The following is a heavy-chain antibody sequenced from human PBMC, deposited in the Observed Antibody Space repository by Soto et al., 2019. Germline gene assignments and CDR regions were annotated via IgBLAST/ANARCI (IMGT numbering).Heavy chain of an antibody. CDR3: ARPRESVGYCSGGSCYGLSVHAFDL. Sequence: ASVKVSCKASGYTFSGYYIQWVRQAPGQGLEWMGWINPKSEGTSFAQKFQGRLAMTSDTSINSAYMELSRLTSDDTAVYYCARPRESVGYCSGGSCYGLSVHAFDLRGQGTLVTVSS. J-gene: IGHJ3*01. D-gene: IGHD2-15*01. V-gene: IGHV1-2*02. CDR2: INPKSEGT. CDR1: GYTFSGYY.